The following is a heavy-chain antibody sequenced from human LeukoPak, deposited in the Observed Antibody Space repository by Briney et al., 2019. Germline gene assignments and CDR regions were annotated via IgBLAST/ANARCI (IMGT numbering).Heavy chain of an antibody. CDR1: GYTFTSYD. Sequence: ASVKVSCTASGYTFTSYDINWVRQATGQGLEWMGWMNPNSGNTGYAQKFQGRVTMTRNTSISTAYMELSSLRSEDTAVYYCARGAFRYCSGGSCYSDYWGQGTLVTVSS. V-gene: IGHV1-8*01. CDR2: MNPNSGNT. D-gene: IGHD2-15*01. CDR3: ARGAFRYCSGGSCYSDY. J-gene: IGHJ4*02.